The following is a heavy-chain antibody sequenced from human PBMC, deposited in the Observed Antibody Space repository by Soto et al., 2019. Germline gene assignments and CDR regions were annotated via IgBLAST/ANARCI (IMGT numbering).Heavy chain of an antibody. V-gene: IGHV4-61*01. Sequence: QVQLQESGPGLVKPSETLSLTCTVSGGSVSGGSYCWSWIRQPPGKGLECIGYVYNSGSTTYNPSLKSRVTMSVDTSKNQFSLGMSSVTAADTAVYYCASVPLTTYFDLWGRGTLVTVCS. CDR3: ASVPLTTYFDL. CDR2: VYNSGST. J-gene: IGHJ2*01. D-gene: IGHD2-2*01. CDR1: GGSVSGGSYC.